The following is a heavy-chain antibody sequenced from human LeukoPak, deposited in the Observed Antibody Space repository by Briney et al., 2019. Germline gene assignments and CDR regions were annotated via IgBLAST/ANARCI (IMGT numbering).Heavy chain of an antibody. V-gene: IGHV6-1*01. CDR3: GRETDFGVVTN. CDR2: TYYRSQQWHS. J-gene: IGHJ4*02. Sequence: SQTFSLTFAISGDSVSSNGASWNWIGQSPSRGVEWPGRTYYRSQQWHSDYAPSVKGRITLNPDTSKNQFSLHLNSMTPEDTAVYYCGRETDFGVVTNWGQGTLVTVSS. CDR1: GDSVSSNGAS. D-gene: IGHD3-3*01.